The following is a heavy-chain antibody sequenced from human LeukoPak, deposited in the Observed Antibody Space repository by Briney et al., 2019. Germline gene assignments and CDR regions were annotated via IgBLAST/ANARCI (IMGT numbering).Heavy chain of an antibody. CDR2: ISYDGSNK. Sequence: GGSLRLSCAASGFTFSSYAMHWVRQAPGKGLEWVAVISYDGSNKYYADSVKGRFTISRDNSKNTLYLQMNSLRAEDTAVYYCARPLGEDYWGQGTLVTVSS. J-gene: IGHJ4*02. V-gene: IGHV3-30*04. D-gene: IGHD3-16*01. CDR1: GFTFSSYA. CDR3: ARPLGEDY.